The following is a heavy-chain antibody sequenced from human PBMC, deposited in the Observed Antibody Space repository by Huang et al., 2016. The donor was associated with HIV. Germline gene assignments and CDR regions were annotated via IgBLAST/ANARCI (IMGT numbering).Heavy chain of an antibody. CDR1: GDSISRGGYL. Sequence: QVQLQESGPGPVKPSQTLSLTCTVSGDSISRGGYLWSWIRQSPGKGLEWIGSISYTGITSYNPSLRSRGTMSVATSKNQFSLRLTSVTAEDTAVYYCARDRITQCNGGRCYSDWSDPWGQGTLVIVSS. CDR3: ARDRITQCNGGRCYSDWSDP. D-gene: IGHD2-15*01. CDR2: ISYTGIT. J-gene: IGHJ5*02. V-gene: IGHV4-30-4*08.